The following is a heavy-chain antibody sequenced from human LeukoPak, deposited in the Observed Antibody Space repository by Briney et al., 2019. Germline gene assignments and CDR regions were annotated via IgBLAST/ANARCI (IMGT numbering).Heavy chain of an antibody. CDR3: ASQYSSAWYYFDY. CDR1: GGSISSYY. D-gene: IGHD6-19*01. V-gene: IGHV4-59*01. J-gene: IGHJ4*02. CDR2: IYYNGNT. Sequence: PETLSLTCTVSGGSISSYYWSWIRQPPGKGLEWIGYIYYNGNTNYNPSLKSRVTITVDTSKNHFSLRLRSVTAADTAVYYCASQYSSAWYYFDYWGQGALVTVSS.